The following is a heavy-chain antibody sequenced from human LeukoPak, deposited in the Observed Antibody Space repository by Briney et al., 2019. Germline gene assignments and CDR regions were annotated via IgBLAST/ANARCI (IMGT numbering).Heavy chain of an antibody. V-gene: IGHV3-48*01. J-gene: IGHJ3*02. CDR1: GFTFSSYS. CDR3: ARDNRRVTIFGVVIPI. Sequence: PGGSLRLSCAASGFTFSSYSMNWVRQAPGKGLEWVSYISSSSSTIYYADSVKGRFTISRDNAKNSLYLQMNSLRAEDTAVYYCARDNRRVTIFGVVIPIWGQGTMVTVSS. CDR2: ISSSSSTI. D-gene: IGHD3-3*01.